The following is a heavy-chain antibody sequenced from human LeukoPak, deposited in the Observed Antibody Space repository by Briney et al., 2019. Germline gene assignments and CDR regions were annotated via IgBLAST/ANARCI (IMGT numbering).Heavy chain of an antibody. J-gene: IGHJ3*02. Sequence: PSETLSLTCTVSGGSTSSYYWNWIRQPPGKGLEWIGYIYHSGSTNYNPSLKSRVTISVDTSKNQFSLKLSSVTAADTAVYFCARDTVTADGFDIWGQGTMVTVSS. CDR3: ARDTVTADGFDI. V-gene: IGHV4-59*01. CDR1: GGSTSSYY. D-gene: IGHD4-17*01. CDR2: IYHSGST.